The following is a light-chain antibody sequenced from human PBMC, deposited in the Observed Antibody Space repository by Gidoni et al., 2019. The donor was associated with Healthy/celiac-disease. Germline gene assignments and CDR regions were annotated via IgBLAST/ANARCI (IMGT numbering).Light chain of an antibody. CDR2: AAS. Sequence: DIQMTQSPSSLSASVGDRVTITCRASQSVSSYLNWYQLKPGKAPKLLIYAASSLQSGVQSRFSGSGSGTDFTLTISSLQPEDFATYYCQQSYSTPMYTFGQGTKLEIK. CDR1: QSVSSY. CDR3: QQSYSTPMYT. J-gene: IGKJ2*01. V-gene: IGKV1-39*01.